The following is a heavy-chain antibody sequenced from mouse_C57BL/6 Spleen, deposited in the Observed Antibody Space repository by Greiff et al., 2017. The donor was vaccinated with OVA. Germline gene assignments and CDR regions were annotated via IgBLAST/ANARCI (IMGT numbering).Heavy chain of an antibody. V-gene: IGHV1-9*01. CDR1: GYTFTGYW. J-gene: IGHJ3*01. Sequence: QVQLQQSGAELVKPGASVKLSCKATGYTFTGYWIEWVKQRPGHGLEWIGEIFPGSGSTTYNEKFKGKATFTADTSSNTAYMQLRSLTAEDSSNYYCARDYDYYGAYWGQGTLVTVSA. D-gene: IGHD2-4*01. CDR2: IFPGSGST. CDR3: ARDYDYYGAY.